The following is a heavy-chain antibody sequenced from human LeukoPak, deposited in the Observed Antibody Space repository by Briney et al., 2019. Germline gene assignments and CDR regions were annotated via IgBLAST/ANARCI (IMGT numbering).Heavy chain of an antibody. CDR3: ARDRVSSGWVDY. Sequence: ASVKVSCTASGYTFSTYYVHWVRQAPGQGLEWMGWISAYNGNTNYAQKLQGRVTMTTDTSTSTAYMELRSLRSDDTAVYYCARDRVSSGWVDYWGQGTLVTVSS. D-gene: IGHD6-19*01. CDR1: GYTFSTYY. J-gene: IGHJ4*02. CDR2: ISAYNGNT. V-gene: IGHV1-18*04.